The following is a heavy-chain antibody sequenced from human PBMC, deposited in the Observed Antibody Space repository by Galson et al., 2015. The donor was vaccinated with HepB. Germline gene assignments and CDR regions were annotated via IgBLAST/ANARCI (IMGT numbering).Heavy chain of an antibody. Sequence: SVKVSCKASGGTFSSYAISWVRQAPGQGLEWMGGIIPIFGTANYAQKFQGRVTITADESTSTAYMELSSLRSEDTAVYYCARTAGVYYDFWSGYYTPFDYWAREPWSPSPQ. CDR2: IIPIFGTA. CDR3: ARTAGVYYDFWSGYYTPFDY. D-gene: IGHD3-3*01. V-gene: IGHV1-69*13. J-gene: IGHJ4*02. CDR1: GGTFSSYA.